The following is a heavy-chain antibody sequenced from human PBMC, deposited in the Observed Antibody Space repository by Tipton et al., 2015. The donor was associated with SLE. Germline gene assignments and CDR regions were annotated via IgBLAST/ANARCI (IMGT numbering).Heavy chain of an antibody. J-gene: IGHJ4*02. CDR3: TTDRLGVYSYGAYFDY. CDR2: ISWNSASI. D-gene: IGHD5-18*01. Sequence: SLRLSCAASGFTSDDHAMHWVRQAPGKGLEWVSSISWNSASIGYADSVKGRFTISRDNAKNSLYLQMNSLRPEDTALYYCTTDRLGVYSYGAYFDYWGQGTLVTVSS. V-gene: IGHV3-9*02. CDR1: GFTSDDHA.